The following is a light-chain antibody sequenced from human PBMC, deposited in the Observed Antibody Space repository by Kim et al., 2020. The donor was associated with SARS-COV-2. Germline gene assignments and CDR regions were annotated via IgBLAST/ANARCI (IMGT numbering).Light chain of an antibody. V-gene: IGKV1-39*01. CDR3: QQGYST. Sequence: DIQMTQSPSSLSASVGDRVTITCRASQSISTYLNWYQQKPGKAPKLLIYGASNLPSGVLSRFSGSGSETDFTLTISTLQPEDFGTYYCQQGYSTFGQGTKLEI. J-gene: IGKJ2*01. CDR1: QSISTY. CDR2: GAS.